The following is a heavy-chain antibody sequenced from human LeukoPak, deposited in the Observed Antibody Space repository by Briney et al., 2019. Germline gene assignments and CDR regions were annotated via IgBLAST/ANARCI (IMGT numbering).Heavy chain of an antibody. CDR2: ISAYNGNT. CDR3: ARTAVTSPGGNWFDP. J-gene: IGHJ5*02. D-gene: IGHD6-19*01. Sequence: GASVKVSCKASGYTFTSYGISWVRQAPGQGLEWMGWISAYNGNTNYAQKLQGRVTMTTDTSTSTAYMELRSLRSDDTAVYYCARTAVTSPGGNWFDPWGQGTLVTVSS. V-gene: IGHV1-18*04. CDR1: GYTFTSYG.